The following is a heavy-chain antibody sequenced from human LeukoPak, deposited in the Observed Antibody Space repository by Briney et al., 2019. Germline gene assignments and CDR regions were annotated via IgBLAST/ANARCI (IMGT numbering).Heavy chain of an antibody. CDR2: IRYDGSNK. D-gene: IGHD2-21*01. J-gene: IGHJ6*03. CDR1: GFTFSSYG. Sequence: GGSLRLSCAASGFTFSSYGMHWVRQAPGKGLEWVAFIRYDGSNKYYADSVKGRFTISRDNSKNTLYLQMNSLRAEDTAVYYCAKSYCGGDCSDYYYMDVWGKGTTVTVSS. CDR3: AKSYCGGDCSDYYYMDV. V-gene: IGHV3-30*02.